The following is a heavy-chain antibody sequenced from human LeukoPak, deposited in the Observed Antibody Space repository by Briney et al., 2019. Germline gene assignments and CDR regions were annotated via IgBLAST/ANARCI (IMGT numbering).Heavy chain of an antibody. CDR2: VHLDGRT. CDR3: AREGGFYRPLDY. D-gene: IGHD3-3*01. J-gene: IGHJ4*02. Sequence: SGTLSLTCGVSGGSVINTNWWTWVRQPPGKGLEWIVEVHLDGRTNYNPSLESRLTMSVDVSENQVSLKLTSVTAADTAVYYCAREGGFYRPLDYSGQGTLVTVSS. V-gene: IGHV4-4*02. CDR1: GGSVINTNW.